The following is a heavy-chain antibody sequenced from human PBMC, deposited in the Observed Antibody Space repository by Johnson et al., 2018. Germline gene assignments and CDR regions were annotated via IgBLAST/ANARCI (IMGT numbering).Heavy chain of an antibody. Sequence: VQLVESGGGLVQPGGSLRLSCAASGFTFSSYWMHWVRQAPGKGLVWVSRINSDGSSTSYADSVKGRFTISRDNAKNTLYLQMNSLRAEDTAGYYCGQLSSSGYYYGMDVWGQGTTVTVSS. J-gene: IGHJ6*02. V-gene: IGHV3-74*02. D-gene: IGHD3-22*01. CDR1: GFTFSSYW. CDR2: INSDGSST. CDR3: GQLSSSGYYYGMDV.